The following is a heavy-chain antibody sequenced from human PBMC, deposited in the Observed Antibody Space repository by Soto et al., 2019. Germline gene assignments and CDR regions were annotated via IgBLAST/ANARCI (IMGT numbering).Heavy chain of an antibody. CDR1: GLPVSTNY. CDR2: IYSGGST. CDR3: ARGGIVVVPAPHLFDY. J-gene: IGHJ4*02. D-gene: IGHD2-2*01. V-gene: IGHV3-53*01. Sequence: GGSLRLSCVVSGLPVSTNYMSWVRQAPGKGLEWVSFIYSGGSTYYADSVKGRFTISRDNSKNTLYLQMNSLRAEDTAVYYCARGGIVVVPAPHLFDYWGQGTLVTVSS.